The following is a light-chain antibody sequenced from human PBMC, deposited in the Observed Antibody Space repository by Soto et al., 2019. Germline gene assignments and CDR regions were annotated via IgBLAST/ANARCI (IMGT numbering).Light chain of an antibody. Sequence: EIVLTQSPGTLSLSPGERATLSCRASQSISSSYLAWYQQKPGQAPRLLIYDASSRATGIPDRFSGSGSGTDFTLTISSLEPDDFGVYYCQQRANWPLTFXGGTKVDIK. V-gene: IGKV3D-20*02. J-gene: IGKJ4*01. CDR1: QSISSSY. CDR2: DAS. CDR3: QQRANWPLT.